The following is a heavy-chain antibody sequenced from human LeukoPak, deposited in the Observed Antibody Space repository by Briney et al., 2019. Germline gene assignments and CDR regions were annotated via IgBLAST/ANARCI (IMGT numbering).Heavy chain of an antibody. Sequence: SETLSLTCSVSGGSISSDYWNWIRQPPGKGLEWIGYIYYNGSTNYNPSLKSRVTISVDTSKNQFSLKLSSVTAADTAVYYCASGSWFDYWGQGTLVTVSS. D-gene: IGHD1-26*01. J-gene: IGHJ4*02. V-gene: IGHV4-59*01. CDR2: IYYNGST. CDR3: ASGSWFDY. CDR1: GGSISSDY.